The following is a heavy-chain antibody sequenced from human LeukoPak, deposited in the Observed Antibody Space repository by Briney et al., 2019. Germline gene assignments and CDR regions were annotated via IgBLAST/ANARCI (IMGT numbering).Heavy chain of an antibody. V-gene: IGHV3-30*02. CDR2: IRYDGSNK. J-gene: IGHJ4*02. CDR3: AKDARQLWFGELWIDY. Sequence: PGGSLRLSCAASGFTFSSYGMHWVRQAPGKGLEWVAFIRYDGSNKYYADSVKGRFTISRDSSKNTLYLQMNSLRAEDTAVYYCAKDARQLWFGELWIDYWGQGTLVTVSS. CDR1: GFTFSSYG. D-gene: IGHD3-10*01.